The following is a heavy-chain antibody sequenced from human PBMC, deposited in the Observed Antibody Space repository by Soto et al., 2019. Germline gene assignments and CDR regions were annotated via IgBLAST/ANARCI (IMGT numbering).Heavy chain of an antibody. D-gene: IGHD6-19*01. CDR3: ARPICTSGCQGNAFDI. CDR1: GFTFSRYA. CDR2: ISYDGSNK. J-gene: IGHJ3*02. Sequence: QVQLVESGGGVVQPGRSLRLSCAASGFTFSRYAIHWVRQAPGKGLEWVAVISYDGSNKYYADSVQGRFTLSRDNSKNTLYLQMNSLRTEDTAVYYCARPICTSGCQGNAFDIWGQGTMVTVSS. V-gene: IGHV3-30-3*01.